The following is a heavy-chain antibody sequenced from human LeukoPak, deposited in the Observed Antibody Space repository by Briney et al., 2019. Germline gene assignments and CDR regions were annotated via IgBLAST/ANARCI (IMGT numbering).Heavy chain of an antibody. V-gene: IGHV1-24*01. CDR1: GYTLTELS. CDR3: ATDHPTRYFGPFDY. Sequence: ASVKVSCKVSGYTLTELSMHWVRQAPGKGLEWMGGFDPEDGETIYAQKFQGRVTMTEDTSTDTAYMELSSLRPEDTAVYYCATDHPTRYFGPFDYWGQGTLVTVSS. J-gene: IGHJ4*02. D-gene: IGHD3-9*01. CDR2: FDPEDGET.